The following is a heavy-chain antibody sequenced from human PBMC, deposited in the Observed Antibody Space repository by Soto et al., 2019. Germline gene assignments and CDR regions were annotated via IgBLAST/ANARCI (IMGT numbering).Heavy chain of an antibody. J-gene: IGHJ4*02. D-gene: IGHD3-22*01. CDR1: GGSISSSNW. CDR2: IYHSGST. V-gene: IGHV4-4*02. Sequence: PSETLSLTCAVSGGSISSSNWWSWVRQPPGKGLEWIGEIYHSGSTNYNPSLKSRVTISVDKSKNQFSLKLSSVTAADTAVYYCTRHYYDSTGYFPPHYYFDYWGQGTLVTVS. CDR3: TRHYYDSTGYFPPHYYFDY.